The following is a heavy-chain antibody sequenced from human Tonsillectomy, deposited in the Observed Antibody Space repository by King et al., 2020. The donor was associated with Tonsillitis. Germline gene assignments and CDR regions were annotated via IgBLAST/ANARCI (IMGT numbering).Heavy chain of an antibody. J-gene: IGHJ4*02. CDR3: AKVPYGGNSGATWNKIYYLDY. Sequence: VQLVESGGGLVQPGGSLRLPCAASGFTFSSYAMSWVRQAPGKGLEWVSAISGSGGSTFYADSVKGRFTISRDNSKNTLYLQMNSLRAEDTAVYYCAKVPYGGNSGATWNKIYYLDYWGQGTLVTVSS. D-gene: IGHD4-23*01. V-gene: IGHV3-23*04. CDR1: GFTFSSYA. CDR2: ISGSGGST.